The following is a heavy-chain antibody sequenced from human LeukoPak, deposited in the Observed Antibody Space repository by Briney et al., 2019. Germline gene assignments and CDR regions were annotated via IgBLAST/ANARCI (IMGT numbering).Heavy chain of an antibody. CDR2: INHSGST. D-gene: IGHD1-26*01. CDR1: GGSFSGHY. V-gene: IGHV4-34*01. CDR3: ARWTSGGHPFDY. J-gene: IGHJ4*02. Sequence: SETLSLTCAVYGGSFSGHYWRWIRQPPGKGLEWIGEINHSGSTNYNPSLKSRVTISVDTSKNQFSLKLSSVTAADTAVYYCARWTSGGHPFDYWGQGTLVTVSS.